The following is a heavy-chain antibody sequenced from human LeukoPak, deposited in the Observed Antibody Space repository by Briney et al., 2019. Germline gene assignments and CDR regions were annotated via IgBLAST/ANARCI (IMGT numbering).Heavy chain of an antibody. CDR3: ARSKWGVNSFDY. CDR1: GGSISSGSYY. D-gene: IGHD3-10*01. CDR2: IYYSGST. J-gene: IGHJ4*02. V-gene: IGHV4-61*01. Sequence: MPSETLSLTCTVSGGSISSGSYYWSWIRQPPGKGLEWIGYIYYSGSTNYNPSLKSRVTISVDTSKNQFSLKLSSVTAADTAVYYCARSKWGVNSFDYWGQGTLVTVSS.